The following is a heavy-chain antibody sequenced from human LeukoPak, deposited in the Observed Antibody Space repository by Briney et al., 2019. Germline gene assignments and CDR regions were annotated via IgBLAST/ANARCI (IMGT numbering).Heavy chain of an antibody. J-gene: IGHJ6*03. CDR3: ARSRDSSGYHLRYMDV. V-gene: IGHV1-2*02. D-gene: IGHD3-22*01. CDR2: INPNSGGT. CDR1: GYTFTSYG. Sequence: ASVKVSCKASGYTFTSYGISWVRQAPRQGLEWMGWINPNSGGTNYAQKFQGRVTMTRDTSISTAYMELSRLRSDDTAVYHCARSRDSSGYHLRYMDVWGKGTTVTVSS.